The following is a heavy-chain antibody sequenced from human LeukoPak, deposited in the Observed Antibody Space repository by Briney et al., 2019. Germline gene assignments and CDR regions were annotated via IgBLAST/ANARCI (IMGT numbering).Heavy chain of an antibody. CDR2: IWYDGSSK. CDR1: GFTFSTYA. Sequence: QPGGSLRLSCAASGFTFSTYAMHWVRQAPGKGLEWVAVIWYDGSSKYYTDSVKGRFTISRDNSKSTLYLQMNSLRAEDTAVYYCARDPGGTYYFAYWGQGTLVTVSS. J-gene: IGHJ4*02. V-gene: IGHV3-33*01. CDR3: ARDPGGTYYFAY. D-gene: IGHD1-26*01.